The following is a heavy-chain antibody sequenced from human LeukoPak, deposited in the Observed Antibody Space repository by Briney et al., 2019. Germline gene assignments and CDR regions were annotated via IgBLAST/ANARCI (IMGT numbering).Heavy chain of an antibody. V-gene: IGHV1-69*04. Sequence: ASVKVSCKTSGGSFSNFAINWVRQAPGQGLEWMGRIIPILGVINYAQKFQGRVTITADSSTSTAYMELNSLRSEDTAVYYCATRSNQVGVMGVWWGQGTLVTVSS. CDR1: GGSFSNFA. CDR2: IIPILGVI. J-gene: IGHJ1*01. CDR3: ATRSNQVGVMGVW. D-gene: IGHD3-16*01.